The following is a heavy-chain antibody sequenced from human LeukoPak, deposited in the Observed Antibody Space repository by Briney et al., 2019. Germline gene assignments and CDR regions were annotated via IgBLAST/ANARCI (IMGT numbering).Heavy chain of an antibody. D-gene: IGHD3-22*01. Sequence: TSETLSLTCSVSGASISYYYWSWIRQPPGKGLEWIGYIHYSGSTNYNPSLKSRVTISVDTSKKQFSLKLRSVTAADTAVYYCARGGDSSGYWSYYFDYWGQGTLVTVSS. CDR3: ARGGDSSGYWSYYFDY. J-gene: IGHJ4*02. V-gene: IGHV4-59*01. CDR2: IHYSGST. CDR1: GASISYYY.